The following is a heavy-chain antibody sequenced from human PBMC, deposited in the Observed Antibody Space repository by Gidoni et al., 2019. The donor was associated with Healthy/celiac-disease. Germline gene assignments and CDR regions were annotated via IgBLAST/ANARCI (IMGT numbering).Heavy chain of an antibody. CDR2: IYYSGST. Sequence: QLQLQESGPGLVKPSETLSLTCTVSGGSIRSSSYHWGWIRQPPGKGLEWIGSIYYSGSTYYNPSLKSRVTISVDTSKNQFSLKLSSVTAADTAVYYCARQIPDYYYDSGGSPYYFDYWGQGTLVTVSS. CDR1: GGSIRSSSYH. V-gene: IGHV4-39*01. D-gene: IGHD3-22*01. CDR3: ARQIPDYYYDSGGSPYYFDY. J-gene: IGHJ4*02.